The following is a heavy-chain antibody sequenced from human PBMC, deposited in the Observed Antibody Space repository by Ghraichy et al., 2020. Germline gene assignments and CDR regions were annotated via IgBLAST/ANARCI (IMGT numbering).Heavy chain of an antibody. CDR3: ARDRHIVVDGRRGDR. CDR1: GFIFSDYW. Sequence: GPLRLSCTASGFIFSDYWMMWVRQAPGKGLEWVANMNHDGSEKYYVNPVKGRFTISRDNAKNSLYLQMDSLRVEDTAVYYCARDRHIVVDGRRGDRWGQGTLVTVPS. CDR2: MNHDGSEK. D-gene: IGHD5-12*01. V-gene: IGHV3-7*01. J-gene: IGHJ4*02.